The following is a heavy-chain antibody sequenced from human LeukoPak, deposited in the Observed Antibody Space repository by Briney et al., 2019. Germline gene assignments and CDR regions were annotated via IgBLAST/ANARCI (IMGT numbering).Heavy chain of an antibody. Sequence: ASVKVSCQASGYTFTGYYMHWVRQAPGQGLEWMGWINPNSGGTNYAQKFQGRVTMTRDTSISTAYMELSRLRSDDTAVYYCAKTLYYYDSSGSIDAFDIWGQGTMVTVSS. J-gene: IGHJ3*02. CDR2: INPNSGGT. V-gene: IGHV1-2*02. CDR1: GYTFTGYY. D-gene: IGHD3-22*01. CDR3: AKTLYYYDSSGSIDAFDI.